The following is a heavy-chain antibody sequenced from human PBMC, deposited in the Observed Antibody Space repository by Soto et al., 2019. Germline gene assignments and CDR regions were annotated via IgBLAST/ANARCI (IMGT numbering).Heavy chain of an antibody. Sequence: QVQLVESGGGVVQPGRSLRLSCAASGFIFSSYGMHWVRQAPGKGLEWVAVISYDGINKNHADSVKGRSTISRDNSKNTLNRQMNGLRAEETAVDYCAKDQSGYDRDAVDVWGPGTAVTVSS. CDR1: GFIFSSYG. D-gene: IGHD5-12*01. J-gene: IGHJ6*02. CDR3: AKDQSGYDRDAVDV. V-gene: IGHV3-30*18. CDR2: ISYDGINK.